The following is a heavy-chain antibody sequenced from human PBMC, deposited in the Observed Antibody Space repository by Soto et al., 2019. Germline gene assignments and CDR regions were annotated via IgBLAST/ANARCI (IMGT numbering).Heavy chain of an antibody. CDR2: IRGGSSYI. CDR3: ARGGDYGDHENYYYYGMDV. Sequence: GGSLRLSCAASGFTFSSYSMNWVRQAPGKGLEWVSSIRGGSSYIYYADSVKGRFIISRANADNSLYLQMNSLRAEDTAVYYCARGGDYGDHENYYYYGMDVWGQGTTVTVSS. CDR1: GFTFSSYS. D-gene: IGHD4-17*01. V-gene: IGHV3-21*01. J-gene: IGHJ6*02.